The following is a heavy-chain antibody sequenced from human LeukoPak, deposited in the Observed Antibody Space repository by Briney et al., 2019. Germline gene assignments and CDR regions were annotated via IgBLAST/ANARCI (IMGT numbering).Heavy chain of an antibody. Sequence: GGSLRLSCAASGFTFSSYGMHWVRQAPGKGLEWVAFIRYDGSNKYYADSVKGRFTISRDNSKNTLYLQMTSLGAEDTAVYYFWKDFDYQILPPPDPWGQGTLVTVSS. CDR3: WKDFDYQILPPPDP. J-gene: IGHJ5*02. V-gene: IGHV3-30*02. CDR2: IRYDGSNK. D-gene: IGHD3-9*01. CDR1: GFTFSSYG.